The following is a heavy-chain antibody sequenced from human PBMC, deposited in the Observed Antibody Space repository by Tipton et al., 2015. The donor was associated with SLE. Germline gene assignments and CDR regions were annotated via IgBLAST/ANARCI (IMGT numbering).Heavy chain of an antibody. Sequence: TLSLTCTVSGGSISSSSYYWGWIRQPPGKGLEWIGSIYYNGSTYYNPSLKSRVTISVDTSKNQFSLKLSSVTAADTAVYYCARAALSIAVAGYFDYWGQGTLVTVSS. J-gene: IGHJ4*02. CDR1: GGSISSSSYY. V-gene: IGHV4-39*07. CDR2: IYYNGST. CDR3: ARAALSIAVAGYFDY. D-gene: IGHD6-19*01.